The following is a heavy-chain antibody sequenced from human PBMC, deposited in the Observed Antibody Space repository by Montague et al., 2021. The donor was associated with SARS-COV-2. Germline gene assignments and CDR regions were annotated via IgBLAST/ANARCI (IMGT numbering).Heavy chain of an antibody. CDR1: GDSISSYY. CDR2: IYYSGST. J-gene: IGHJ4*02. D-gene: IGHD5-24*01. CDR3: ARGDVEMATIKSGGPFYHFDY. V-gene: IGHV4-59*13. Sequence: SETLSLTCTVSGDSISSYYWSWIRQPPGKGLEWIGYIYYSGSTNYNPSLKSPVTISVDTSKNQFSLKLSSVTAADTAVYYCARGDVEMATIKSGGPFYHFDYWGQGTLDTVSS.